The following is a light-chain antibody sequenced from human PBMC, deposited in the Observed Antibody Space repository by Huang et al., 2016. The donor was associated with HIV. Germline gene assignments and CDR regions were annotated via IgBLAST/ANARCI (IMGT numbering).Light chain of an antibody. Sequence: DIQMTQSPSTLSASVGDRGTITCRASQSISSWLAWYQQKPGKAPKLLIYKASSLESGVPSRFSGSGSGTEFTLTINSLQPDDFATYYCQQYNNYAGTFGQGTKVEIK. J-gene: IGKJ1*01. CDR1: QSISSW. CDR2: KAS. CDR3: QQYNNYAGT. V-gene: IGKV1-5*03.